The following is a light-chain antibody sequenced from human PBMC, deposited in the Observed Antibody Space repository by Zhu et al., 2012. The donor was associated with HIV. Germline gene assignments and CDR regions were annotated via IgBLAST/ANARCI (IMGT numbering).Light chain of an antibody. Sequence: EIVLTQSPGTLSLSPGERATLSCRASQSISSTYLAWYQQKPGQAPRLLIYGPSSRATGIPDRFSGSGSGTDFTLTISRLEPEDFAVYYCQQYNYSPRTFGQGPRSEIK. J-gene: IGKJ1*01. V-gene: IGKV3-20*01. CDR3: QQYNYSPRT. CDR1: QSISSTY. CDR2: GPS.